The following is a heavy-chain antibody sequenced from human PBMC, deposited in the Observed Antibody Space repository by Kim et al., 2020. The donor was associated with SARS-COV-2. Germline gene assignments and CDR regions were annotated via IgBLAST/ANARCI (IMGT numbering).Heavy chain of an antibody. Sequence: ASVKVSCKASGYTFTGYYMHWVRQAPGQGLEWMGWINPNSGGTNYAQKFQGRVTMTRDTSISTAYMELSRLRSDDTAVYYCANADYRTEAWWAGWFDPWGQGTLVTVSS. V-gene: IGHV1-2*02. D-gene: IGHD2-8*02. CDR2: INPNSGGT. CDR1: GYTFTGYY. J-gene: IGHJ5*02. CDR3: ANADYRTEAWWAGWFDP.